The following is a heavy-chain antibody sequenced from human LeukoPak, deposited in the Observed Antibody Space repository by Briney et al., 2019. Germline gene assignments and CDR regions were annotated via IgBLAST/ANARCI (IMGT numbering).Heavy chain of an antibody. CDR1: GFNFNSYS. Sequence: GGSLRLSCEASGFNFNSYSFNWVRQAPGKGLEWISYIGGTTFYADSVKGRFTISRDNSKNTLYLQMNSLRAEDTAVYYCARDSHDYWGQGTLVTVSS. V-gene: IGHV3-48*01. J-gene: IGHJ4*02. CDR2: IGGTT. CDR3: ARDSHDY.